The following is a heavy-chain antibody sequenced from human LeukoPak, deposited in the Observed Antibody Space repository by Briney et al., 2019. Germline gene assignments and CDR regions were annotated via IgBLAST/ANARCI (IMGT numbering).Heavy chain of an antibody. J-gene: IGHJ6*02. CDR3: ARDSRPRYYYDGMDV. Sequence: GGSLRLSCAASGFTFSSYAMHWVRQAPGKGLEYVSAISSNGGSTYYANSVKGRFTISRDNSKNTLYLQMGSLRAEDMAVYYCARDSRPRYYYDGMDVWGQGTTVTVSS. CDR2: ISSNGGST. CDR1: GFTFSSYA. D-gene: IGHD6-13*01. V-gene: IGHV3-64*01.